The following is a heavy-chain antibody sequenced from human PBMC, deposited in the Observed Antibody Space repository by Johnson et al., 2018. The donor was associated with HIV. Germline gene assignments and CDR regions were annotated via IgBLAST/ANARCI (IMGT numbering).Heavy chain of an antibody. CDR3: ARASYYYGSADS. J-gene: IGHJ3*02. CDR1: GFTVSASS. Sequence: QVQLVESGGGLIQPGGSLRLSCAASGFTVSASSMIWVRQAPGKGLEWVSYISGSGTNIYYADSVKGRFTISRDNAKKSLFLQMNSLRAEDTAVYYCARASYYYGSADSWGQGTMVTVSS. D-gene: IGHD3-10*01. V-gene: IGHV3-11*04. CDR2: ISGSGTNI.